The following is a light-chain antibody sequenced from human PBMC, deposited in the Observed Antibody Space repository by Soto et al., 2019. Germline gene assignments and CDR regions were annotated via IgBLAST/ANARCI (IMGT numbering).Light chain of an antibody. CDR2: CAS. Sequence: EIVMTQSPATLSVSPGERATLSCRASQSVSSNLAWYQQKPYQAPRLLIYCASTRATGIPARFSGSGSGTEFTLTISSLQSEDFAVYYCQQYNKWPPTFGQGTKVDIK. CDR1: QSVSSN. V-gene: IGKV3-15*01. CDR3: QQYNKWPPT. J-gene: IGKJ1*01.